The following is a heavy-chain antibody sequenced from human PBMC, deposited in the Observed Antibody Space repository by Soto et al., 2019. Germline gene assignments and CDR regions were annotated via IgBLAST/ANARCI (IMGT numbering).Heavy chain of an antibody. V-gene: IGHV3-23*01. CDR2: ISGSGGST. Sequence: GGSLRLSCAASGFTFSSYAMSWVRQAPGKGLEWVSAISGSGGSTYYADSVKGRFTISRDNSKNTLYLQMNSLRAEDTAVYYCAKGLRYQLLYYYYYMDVWGKGTTVTVSS. J-gene: IGHJ6*03. D-gene: IGHD2-2*01. CDR3: AKGLRYQLLYYYYYMDV. CDR1: GFTFSSYA.